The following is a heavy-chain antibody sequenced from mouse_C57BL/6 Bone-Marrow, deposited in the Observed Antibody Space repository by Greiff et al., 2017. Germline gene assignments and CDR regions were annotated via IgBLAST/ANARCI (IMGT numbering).Heavy chain of an antibody. J-gene: IGHJ4*01. CDR3: ARRWLLPYAMDY. Sequence: DVMLVESGGGLVKPGGSLKLSCAASGFTFSDYGMHWVRQAPEKGLEWVAYISSGSSTIYYADTVKGRITISRDNAKNTLFLQLTSLRSEDTARYCCARRWLLPYAMDYWGQGTSVTVSS. CDR1: GFTFSDYG. D-gene: IGHD2-3*01. CDR2: ISSGSSTI. V-gene: IGHV5-17*01.